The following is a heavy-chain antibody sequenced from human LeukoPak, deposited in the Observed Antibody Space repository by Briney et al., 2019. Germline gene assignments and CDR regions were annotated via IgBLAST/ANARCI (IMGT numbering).Heavy chain of an antibody. CDR2: ISGSGGST. V-gene: IGHV3-23*01. J-gene: IGHJ4*02. D-gene: IGHD5-12*01. CDR1: GFTFSSYA. CDR3: AKTPLVIVATATTFDY. Sequence: GGSLRLSCAASGFTFSSYAMSWVRQAPGKGLEWVSAISGSGGSTYYADSVKGRFTISRDNSKNTLYLQMNSLRAEDTAVYYCAKTPLVIVATATTFDYWGQGTLVTVSS.